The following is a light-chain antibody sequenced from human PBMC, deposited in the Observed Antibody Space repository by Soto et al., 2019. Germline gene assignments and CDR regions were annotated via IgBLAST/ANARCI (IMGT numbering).Light chain of an antibody. CDR1: GSNIGSNT. CDR2: TNN. Sequence: QSVLTQPPSASGTPGQRITISCSGSGSNIGSNTVTWYQQLPRTAPKFLIYTNNQRPSGVPDRFSGSKSGNTASLTISGLQAEDEADYYCSSYTSSSTLVVFGTGTKVTVL. CDR3: SSYTSSSTLVV. V-gene: IGLV1-44*01. J-gene: IGLJ1*01.